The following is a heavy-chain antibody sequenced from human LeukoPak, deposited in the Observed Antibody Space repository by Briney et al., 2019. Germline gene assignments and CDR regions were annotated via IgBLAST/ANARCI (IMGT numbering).Heavy chain of an antibody. CDR1: GFTFSRFW. Sequence: PGGSLRLSCAASGFTFSRFWMSWVRQAPGKGLEWVANINQDGREKYYGDSVKGRFTMSRDNAKNSLYLQMNSLRAEDTAVYYCAKDEGIVDYWGQGTLVTVSS. D-gene: IGHD1-26*01. CDR2: INQDGREK. CDR3: AKDEGIVDY. V-gene: IGHV3-7*01. J-gene: IGHJ4*02.